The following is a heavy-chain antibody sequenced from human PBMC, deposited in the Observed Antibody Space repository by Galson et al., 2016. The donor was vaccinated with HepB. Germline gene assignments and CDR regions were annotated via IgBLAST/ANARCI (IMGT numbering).Heavy chain of an antibody. Sequence: LRLSCAASGFSITIDAMSWVRQAPGKGLEWVSGISGSGVVIYYADSVKGRFTISRDNSKNVLYLQMNSLRGDDTARYYCAKGGPGSGSFWAGNWGQGILVTVSS. CDR3: AKGGPGSGSFWAGN. J-gene: IGHJ4*02. V-gene: IGHV3-23*01. D-gene: IGHD3-10*01. CDR1: GFSITIDA. CDR2: ISGSGVVI.